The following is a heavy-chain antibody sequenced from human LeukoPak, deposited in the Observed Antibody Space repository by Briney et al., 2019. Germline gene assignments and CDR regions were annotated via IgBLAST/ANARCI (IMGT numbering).Heavy chain of an antibody. CDR1: GFTFSTFA. J-gene: IGHJ4*02. Sequence: GSLRLSCAASGFTFSTFAMIWVRQPPGKGLEWVSSISSSSSYIYYADSVKGRFTISRDNAKNSLYLQMNSLRAEDTAVYYCATTVTTFGNWGQGTLVTVSS. D-gene: IGHD4-17*01. CDR3: ATTVTTFGN. CDR2: ISSSSSYI. V-gene: IGHV3-21*01.